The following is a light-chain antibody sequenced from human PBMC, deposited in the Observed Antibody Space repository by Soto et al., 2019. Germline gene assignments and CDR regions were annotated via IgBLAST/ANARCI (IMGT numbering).Light chain of an antibody. CDR1: QDIDIY. J-gene: IGKJ4*01. V-gene: IGKV1-9*01. CDR3: QQTRAYPST. Sequence: IPLTQSPASLSASVGDRVTFTCRASQDIDIYLAWYQQKPGEAPNLLIHTASTLHGGVPSRFSGSGSGTDFTLTITSLQAEDFATYYCQQTRAYPSTFGGGTKVEIK. CDR2: TAS.